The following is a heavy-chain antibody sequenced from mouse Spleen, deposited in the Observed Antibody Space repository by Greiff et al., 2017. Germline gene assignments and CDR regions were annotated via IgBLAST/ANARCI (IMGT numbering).Heavy chain of an antibody. CDR2: IDPSDSYT. Sequence: QVQLQQPGAELVMPGASVKLSCKASGYTFTSYWMHWVKQRPGQGLEWIGEIDPSDSYTNYNQKFKGKATLTVDKSSSTAYMQLSSLTSEDSAVYYCARKGSTTVVAPVAMDYWGQGTSVTVSS. CDR1: GYTFTSYW. V-gene: IGHV1-69*01. CDR3: ARKGSTTVVAPVAMDY. D-gene: IGHD1-1*01. J-gene: IGHJ4*01.